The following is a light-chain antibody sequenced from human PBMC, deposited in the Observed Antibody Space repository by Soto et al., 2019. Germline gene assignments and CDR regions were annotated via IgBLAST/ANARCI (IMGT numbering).Light chain of an antibody. J-gene: IGKJ4*01. CDR3: QQYDTSPLT. CDR1: QTITSAY. V-gene: IGKV3D-20*01. Sequence: EIVLTLSPATLSLSPGERATLSCGASQTITSAYLAWYQLKPGLAPRLLFYDASNRATGVPDRFSGSGSGTDFTLTISRLEPEDFAVYYCQQYDTSPLTFGGGTKVEIK. CDR2: DAS.